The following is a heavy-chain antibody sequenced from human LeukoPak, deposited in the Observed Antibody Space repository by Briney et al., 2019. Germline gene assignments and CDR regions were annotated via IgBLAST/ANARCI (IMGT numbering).Heavy chain of an antibody. D-gene: IGHD3-3*01. J-gene: IGHJ2*01. V-gene: IGHV3-7*04. Sequence: SGGSLRLSCAASGFTFSGYWMGWVRQAPGKGLEWVASVKQDGSDKYYVDSVKGRFTISRDNAKNSLYVQMNSLRAEDTAVYYCARARGSGRSWYFDRWGRGTVVTVSS. CDR1: GFTFSGYW. CDR2: VKQDGSDK. CDR3: ARARGSGRSWYFDR.